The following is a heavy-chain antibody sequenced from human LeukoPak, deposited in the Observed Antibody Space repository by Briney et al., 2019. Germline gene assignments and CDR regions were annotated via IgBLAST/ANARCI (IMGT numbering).Heavy chain of an antibody. CDR1: GGSISSYY. V-gene: IGHV4-59*08. CDR2: IYYSGST. CDR3: ARVDTEIGIDY. D-gene: IGHD5-18*01. Sequence: SETLSLTCTVSGGSISSYYWSWIRQPPGKGLEWIGYIYYSGSTYYNPSLKSRVTISVDTSKNQFSLKLSSVTAADTAVYYCARVDTEIGIDYWGQGTLVTVSS. J-gene: IGHJ4*02.